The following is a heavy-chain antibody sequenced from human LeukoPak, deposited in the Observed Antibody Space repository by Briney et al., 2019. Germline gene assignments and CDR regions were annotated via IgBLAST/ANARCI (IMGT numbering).Heavy chain of an antibody. CDR3: ARDLITMVRGVQYIRVPFDY. J-gene: IGHJ4*02. D-gene: IGHD3-10*01. CDR1: GYTFTGYY. CDR2: INPNSGGT. V-gene: IGHV1-2*06. Sequence: ASVKVSCKASGYTFTGYYMHWVRQAPGQGLEWMGRINPNSGGTNYAQKFQGRVTTTRDTSISTAYMELSRLRSDDTAVYYCARDLITMVRGVQYIRVPFDYWGQGTLVTVSS.